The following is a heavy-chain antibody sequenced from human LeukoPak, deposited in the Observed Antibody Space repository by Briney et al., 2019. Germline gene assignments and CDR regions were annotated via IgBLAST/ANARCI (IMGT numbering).Heavy chain of an antibody. V-gene: IGHV3-48*03. D-gene: IGHD1-1*01. Sequence: GGSLRLSCAASGFTFRSYEMHWVRQAPGKVLEWVSYISNSGSTIYYADSVKGRSTISRDNTKNSLYLLMNSLRAEDTAVYYCARDVAGTTMGEGDYWGQGTLVTVSS. CDR1: GFTFRSYE. CDR3: ARDVAGTTMGEGDY. J-gene: IGHJ4*02. CDR2: ISNSGSTI.